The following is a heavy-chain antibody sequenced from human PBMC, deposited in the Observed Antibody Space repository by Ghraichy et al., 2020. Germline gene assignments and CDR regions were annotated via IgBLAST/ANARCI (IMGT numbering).Heavy chain of an antibody. J-gene: IGHJ4*02. CDR2: ISDSGDNT. CDR1: GLTFRRYA. CDR3: ANHYGILTGYFDY. D-gene: IGHD3-9*01. Sequence: GGSLRLSCAASGLTFRRYAMSCVRQAPGKGLEGVSSISDSGDNTYYADSVKGRFTISRDNSKNTLYLQMNSLRVEDTAIYYCANHYGILTGYFDYWGQGTLVTVSS. V-gene: IGHV3-23*01.